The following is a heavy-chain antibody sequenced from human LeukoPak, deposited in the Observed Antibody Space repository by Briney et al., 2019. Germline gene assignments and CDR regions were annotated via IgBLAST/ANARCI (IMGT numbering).Heavy chain of an antibody. CDR1: GFTFSHYG. D-gene: IGHD4-11*01. V-gene: IGHV3-33*06. CDR2: IWSDGSDK. J-gene: IGHJ1*01. Sequence: GGSLRLSCAASGFTFSHYGMPWVRQTPGAGLEWVAVIWSDGSDKYYAKSVKGRFTISRDNSKNSLFLQMNSLRAEDTAVYYCAKDAQRGFDYSNSLQNWGQGILVTVSS. CDR3: AKDAQRGFDYSNSLQN.